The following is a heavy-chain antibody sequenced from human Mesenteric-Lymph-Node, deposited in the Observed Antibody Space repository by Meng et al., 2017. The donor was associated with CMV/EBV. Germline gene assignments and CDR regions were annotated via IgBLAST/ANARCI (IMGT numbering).Heavy chain of an antibody. J-gene: IGHJ5*02. CDR1: GYTFTSYG. CDR2: ISPDTGET. D-gene: IGHD4-11*01. CDR3: ARGGRDSHFDP. Sequence: ASVKVSCKASGYTFTSYGISWVRQAPGQGLDWMGWISPDTGETQYARKFQGRVTVSRDIFTNVIYMELKDLRSDDTAVYYCARGGRDSHFDPWGQGALVTVSS. V-gene: IGHV1-18*01.